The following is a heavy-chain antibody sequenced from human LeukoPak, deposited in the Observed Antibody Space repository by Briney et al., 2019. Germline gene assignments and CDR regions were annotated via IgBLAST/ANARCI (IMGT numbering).Heavy chain of an antibody. CDR3: ARALVVPAAPLDY. Sequence: GRSLRLSCAASGFTFSSYAMHWVCQAPGKGLEWVAVISYDGSNKYYADSAKGRFTISRDNSKNTLYLQMNSLRAEDTAVYYCARALVVPAAPLDYWGQGTLVTVSS. CDR1: GFTFSSYA. J-gene: IGHJ4*02. V-gene: IGHV3-30*04. CDR2: ISYDGSNK. D-gene: IGHD2-2*01.